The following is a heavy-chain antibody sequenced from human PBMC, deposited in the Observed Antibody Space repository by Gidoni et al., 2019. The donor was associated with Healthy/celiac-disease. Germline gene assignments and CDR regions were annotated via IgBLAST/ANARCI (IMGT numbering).Heavy chain of an antibody. J-gene: IGHJ4*02. CDR1: GFTFDDYT. CDR2: ISWDGGST. D-gene: IGHD3-22*01. Sequence: GFTFDDYTMHWVRQAPGKGLEWVSLISWDGGSTYYADSVKGRFTISRDNSKNSLYLQMNSLRTEDTALYYCAKDPRFYDSSGYYLTDWGQGTLVTVSS. CDR3: AKDPRFYDSSGYYLTD. V-gene: IGHV3-43*01.